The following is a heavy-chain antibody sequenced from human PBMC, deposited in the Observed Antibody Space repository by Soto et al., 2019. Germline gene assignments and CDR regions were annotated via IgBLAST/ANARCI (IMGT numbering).Heavy chain of an antibody. Sequence: ASVKVSCKASGYTFTSYDINWVRQATGQGLEWMGWMNPNSGNTGYAQKFQGRVTMTRNTSISTAYMELSSLRSEDTAVYYCARVTPAEYGDYGQDAFDIWGQGTMVTVSS. D-gene: IGHD4-17*01. J-gene: IGHJ3*02. CDR1: GYTFTSYD. V-gene: IGHV1-8*01. CDR2: MNPNSGNT. CDR3: ARVTPAEYGDYGQDAFDI.